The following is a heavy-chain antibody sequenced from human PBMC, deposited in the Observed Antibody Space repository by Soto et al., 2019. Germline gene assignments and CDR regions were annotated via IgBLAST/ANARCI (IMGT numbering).Heavy chain of an antibody. Sequence: GGSLRLSCAASGFTFSTYPMIWVRQAPGKGLECVGSISDSGTNTYYADFVRGRFTISRDNSKNTLYLQMNSLRDDDTAVYYCAKILSMVTSYYYGMDVWGHGTTVTVSS. V-gene: IGHV3-23*01. CDR1: GFTFSTYP. J-gene: IGHJ6*02. CDR3: AKILSMVTSYYYGMDV. D-gene: IGHD4-17*01. CDR2: ISDSGTNT.